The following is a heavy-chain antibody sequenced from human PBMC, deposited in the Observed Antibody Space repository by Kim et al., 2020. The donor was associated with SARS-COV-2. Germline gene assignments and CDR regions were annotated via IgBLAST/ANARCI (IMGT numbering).Heavy chain of an antibody. V-gene: IGHV3-74*01. CDR3: AGPYGFSYY. CDR2: ISSDKKTI. J-gene: IGHJ4*02. Sequence: GGSLRLSCAAPGFTFSNSWMNWVRQVPGKGLEWVSRISSDKKTINYADSVKGRFTTSRDNSKNTLYLQMDNLRAEDTALYFCAGPYGFSYYWGQGTLVTVSS. D-gene: IGHD5-12*01. CDR1: GFTFSNSW.